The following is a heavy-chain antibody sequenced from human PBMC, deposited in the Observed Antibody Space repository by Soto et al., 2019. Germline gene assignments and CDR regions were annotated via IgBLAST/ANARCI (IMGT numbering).Heavy chain of an antibody. CDR3: ATRRSTWSIFAY. CDR2: ISGSGGST. J-gene: IGHJ4*02. D-gene: IGHD6-13*01. V-gene: IGHV3-23*01. Sequence: PGGSLRLSCGASGFTFSSYAMSWVRQAPGKGLEWVSAISGSGGSTYYADSVKGRFTISRDNSKNTLYLQMNSLRAEDTAVYYCATRRSTWSIFAYWGQGTLVTVSS. CDR1: GFTFSSYA.